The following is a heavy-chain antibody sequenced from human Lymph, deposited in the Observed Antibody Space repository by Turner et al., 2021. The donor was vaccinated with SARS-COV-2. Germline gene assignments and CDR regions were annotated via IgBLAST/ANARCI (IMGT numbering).Heavy chain of an antibody. CDR3: ARGPPDFPYYFDY. Sequence: EVQLVESGGGLVKPEGSLRLSCAASGFTFSSYSMNWVRQAPGKGLEWVSSITFTSSYIYYADSVKGRFTISRDNAKNSLYLQMNSLRAEDTAVYYCARGPPDFPYYFDYWGQGTLVTVSS. V-gene: IGHV3-21*01. CDR2: ITFTSSYI. J-gene: IGHJ4*02. CDR1: GFTFSSYS. D-gene: IGHD2-21*02.